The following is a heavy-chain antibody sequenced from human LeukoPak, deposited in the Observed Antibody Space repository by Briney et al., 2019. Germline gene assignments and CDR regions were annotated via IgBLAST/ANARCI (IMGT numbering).Heavy chain of an antibody. D-gene: IGHD3-10*01. CDR2: ISGSGRD. J-gene: IGHJ4*02. CDR3: ARQEGGGPYGSGSYYDY. V-gene: IGHV4-39*01. Sequence: PSETLSLTCTVSGGSISSTKFYWGWIRQSPGKGLAWIGSISGSGRDFYNSSLYSRVTISVDTSKNQFSLRLTSVTAADTAVYYCARQEGGGPYGSGSYYDYWGQGTLVTVSS. CDR1: GGSISSTKFY.